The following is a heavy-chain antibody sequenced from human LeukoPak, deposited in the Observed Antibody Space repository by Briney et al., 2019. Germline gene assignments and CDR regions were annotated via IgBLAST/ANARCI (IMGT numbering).Heavy chain of an antibody. CDR3: ARDAVSVAGIRGDID. CDR2: ISAYNGNT. J-gene: IGHJ4*02. D-gene: IGHD6-19*01. CDR1: GYTFTSYG. V-gene: IGHV1-18*01. Sequence: ASVKVSCKASGYTFTSYGISWVRQAPGQGLEWMGWISAYNGNTNYAQKLQGRVTMTTDTSTSTAHMELRSLRSDDTAVYYCARDAVSVAGIRGDIDWGQGTLVTVSS.